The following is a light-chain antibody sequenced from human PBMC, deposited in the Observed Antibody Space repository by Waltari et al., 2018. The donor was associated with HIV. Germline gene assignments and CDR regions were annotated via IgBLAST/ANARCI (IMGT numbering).Light chain of an antibody. CDR1: RSNIGVNT. CDR3: AAWDDSLHTGV. J-gene: IGLJ3*02. Sequence: QSVLTQTPSASETPGQRVTISCSGSRSNIGVNTVHWYQQIPGTPPRLLIYNDDRRPSGVPARFSASNAGTSASLAISGLQSEDEADYYCAAWDDSLHTGVFGGGTKLTVL. V-gene: IGLV1-44*01. CDR2: NDD.